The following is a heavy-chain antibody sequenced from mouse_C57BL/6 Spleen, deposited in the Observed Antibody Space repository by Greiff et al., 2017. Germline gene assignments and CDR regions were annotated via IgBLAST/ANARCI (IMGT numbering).Heavy chain of an antibody. D-gene: IGHD2-4*01. CDR3: ARRDDYDEYYYARDY. CDR2: IHPNSGST. J-gene: IGHJ4*01. V-gene: IGHV1-64*01. CDR1: GYTFTSYW. Sequence: QVQLQQPGAELVKPGASVKLSCKASGYTFTSYWMHWVKQRPGQGLEWIGMIHPNSGSTNYNEKFKSKATLTVDKSSSTAYMQLSSLTSEDSAVYYCARRDDYDEYYYARDYWGQGTSVTVSS.